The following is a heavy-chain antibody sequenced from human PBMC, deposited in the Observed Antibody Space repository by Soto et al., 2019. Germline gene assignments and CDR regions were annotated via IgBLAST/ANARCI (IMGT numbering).Heavy chain of an antibody. CDR3: ANSYGDYVSY. J-gene: IGHJ4*02. V-gene: IGHV4-39*01. Sequence: ASETLSLTCTVSGGSIISSTYYWGWIRQPPGKGLEWIGSIYYSGSTYYNPSLKSRVTISVDTSKNQFSLKLSSVTAADTAVYYCANSYGDYVSYWGQGTLVTVSS. CDR2: IYYSGST. CDR1: GGSIISSTYY. D-gene: IGHD4-17*01.